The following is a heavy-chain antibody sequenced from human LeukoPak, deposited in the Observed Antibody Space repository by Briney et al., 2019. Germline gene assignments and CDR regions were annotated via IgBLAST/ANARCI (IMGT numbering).Heavy chain of an antibody. CDR2: TNHTGST. CDR1: GGSFSGYY. CDR3: AREVFRGVSDY. J-gene: IGHJ4*02. Sequence: KPSETLSLTCAVYGGSFSGYYWSWIRQPPGKGLEWIGETNHTGSTNYNPSLKSRVTISVDTSKNQFSLKLSSVTAADTAVYYCAREVFRGVSDYWGQGTLVTVSS. V-gene: IGHV4-34*01. D-gene: IGHD3-10*01.